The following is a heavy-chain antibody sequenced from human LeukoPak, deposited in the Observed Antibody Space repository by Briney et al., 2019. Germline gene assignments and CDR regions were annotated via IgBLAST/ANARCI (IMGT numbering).Heavy chain of an antibody. CDR3: AKGSTYFYGSGTSDDAFDI. D-gene: IGHD3-10*01. J-gene: IGHJ3*02. Sequence: PGGSLRLSCAASGLTFSSYAMSWVRQAPGKGLEWVSAISGSGGSTHYADSVKGRFTISRDNSKSTMYLRMNSLRAEDTAVYYRAKGSTYFYGSGTSDDAFDIWGQGTMVTVSS. V-gene: IGHV3-23*01. CDR2: ISGSGGST. CDR1: GLTFSSYA.